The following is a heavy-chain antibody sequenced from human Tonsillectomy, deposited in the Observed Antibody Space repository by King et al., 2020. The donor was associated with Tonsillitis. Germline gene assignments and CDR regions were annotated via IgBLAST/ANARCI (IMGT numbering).Heavy chain of an antibody. V-gene: IGHV4-61*02. D-gene: IGHD2-21*01. CDR1: GGSISSGSYY. CDR2: IYTSGST. Sequence: QLQESGPGLVKPSQTLSLTCTVSGGSISSGSYYWRWIRQPAGKGLEWIGRIYTSGSTNYNPSLKSRVTMSVDTSKKQFSLKLGSVTAADTAVYYCARLAWAYCGGDFPPYYAFDIWGQGTMVTVSS. CDR3: ARLAWAYCGGDFPPYYAFDI. J-gene: IGHJ3*02.